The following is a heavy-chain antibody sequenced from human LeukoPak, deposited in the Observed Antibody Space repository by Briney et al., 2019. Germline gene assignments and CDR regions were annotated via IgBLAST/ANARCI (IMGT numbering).Heavy chain of an antibody. CDR1: GFTVSSNY. Sequence: PGGSLRLSCAASGFTVSSNYMSWVRQTPGKGLEWVSIIYSGGSTFYADSVKGRFTISRDNSKNTLYLQMNSLRAEDTAVYYCAKDLSRYFDWLRDDAFDIWGQGTMVTVSS. V-gene: IGHV3-53*01. CDR2: IYSGGST. CDR3: AKDLSRYFDWLRDDAFDI. J-gene: IGHJ3*02. D-gene: IGHD3-9*01.